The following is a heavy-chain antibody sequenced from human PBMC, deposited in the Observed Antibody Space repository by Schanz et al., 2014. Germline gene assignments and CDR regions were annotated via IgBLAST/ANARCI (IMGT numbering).Heavy chain of an antibody. CDR2: VWSDGNTK. J-gene: IGHJ6*03. CDR3: VREENYPSFLGYYYYMDV. CDR1: GFTFSSYG. V-gene: IGHV3-33*01. Sequence: QVQLVESGGGVVQPGRSLRLSCAASGFTFSSYGMHWVRQAPGKGLEWVALVWSDGNTKYYVDSVKGRFTISRDNSKSMLFLEMSSLRVEDTAVYYCVREENYPSFLGYYYYMDVWGKGTSVTVSS. D-gene: IGHD3-10*01.